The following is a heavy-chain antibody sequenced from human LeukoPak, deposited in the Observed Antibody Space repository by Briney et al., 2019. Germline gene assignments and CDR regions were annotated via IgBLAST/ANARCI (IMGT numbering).Heavy chain of an antibody. CDR3: AKGHSSSWYSDYFDY. V-gene: IGHV3-9*01. J-gene: IGHJ4*02. D-gene: IGHD6-13*01. Sequence: GGSLRLSCAASGFTFGDYAMHWVRQAPGKGLEWVSGISWNSGSIGYADSVKGRFTISRDNAKNSMYLQMNSLRAEDTALYYCAKGHSSSWYSDYFDYWGQGTLVTVSS. CDR2: ISWNSGSI. CDR1: GFTFGDYA.